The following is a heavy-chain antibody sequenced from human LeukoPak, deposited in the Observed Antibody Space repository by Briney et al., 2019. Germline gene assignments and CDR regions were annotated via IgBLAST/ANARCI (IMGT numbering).Heavy chain of an antibody. V-gene: IGHV4-34*01. CDR1: GGSFSDYY. J-gene: IGHJ4*02. CDR3: GSRRTAMFGVIKGPIAY. CDR2: INHSGSP. D-gene: IGHD3-3*01. Sequence: PSETLSLTCAVYGGSFSDYYWTWIRQPPGKGLEWIGEINHSGSPNNNPSLKSRVSISFNTSKNQFSLKLTSVTDADTAVYYCGSRRTAMFGVIKGPIAYWGQGTLVTVSS.